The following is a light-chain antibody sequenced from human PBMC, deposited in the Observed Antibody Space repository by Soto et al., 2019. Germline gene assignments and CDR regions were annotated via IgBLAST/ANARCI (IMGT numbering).Light chain of an antibody. Sequence: QSALTQPPSASGSPGQSVTITCSGTSSDVGEENYVPWYQQHPGKVPKLILYEVSKRPSGVPDRFSGSRSGNTASLTVSGLQAEDEADYYCSSFAGSPVVFGGGTQLTVL. CDR1: SSDVGEENY. CDR2: EVS. J-gene: IGLJ2*01. V-gene: IGLV2-8*01. CDR3: SSFAGSPVV.